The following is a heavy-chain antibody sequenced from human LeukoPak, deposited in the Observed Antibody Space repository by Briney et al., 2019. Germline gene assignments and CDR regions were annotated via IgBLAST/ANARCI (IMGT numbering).Heavy chain of an antibody. Sequence: GASVKVSCKASGYTFTGYYMHWVRQAPGQGLEWMGRINPNSGGTNYAQKFQGRVTMTRDTSISTAYMELSRLRSDDTAVYYCAARGYRYADPIDYWGQGTLVTASS. CDR1: GYTFTGYY. CDR2: INPNSGGT. V-gene: IGHV1-2*06. CDR3: AARGYRYADPIDY. J-gene: IGHJ4*02. D-gene: IGHD5-18*01.